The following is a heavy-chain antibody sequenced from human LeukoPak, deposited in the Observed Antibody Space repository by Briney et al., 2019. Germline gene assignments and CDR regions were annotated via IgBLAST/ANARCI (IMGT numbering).Heavy chain of an antibody. Sequence: SVKVSCKASGGTFSSYAISWVRQAPGQGLEWMGRIIPIFGIANYAQKFQGRVTITADKSTSTAYMELSSLRSEDTAVYYCAISGYSYGQYYFDYWGQGTLVTVSS. D-gene: IGHD5-18*01. CDR1: GGTFSSYA. V-gene: IGHV1-69*04. J-gene: IGHJ4*02. CDR2: IIPIFGIA. CDR3: AISGYSYGQYYFDY.